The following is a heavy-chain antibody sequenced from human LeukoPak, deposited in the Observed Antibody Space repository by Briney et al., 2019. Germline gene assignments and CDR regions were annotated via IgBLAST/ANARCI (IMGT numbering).Heavy chain of an antibody. CDR3: ARDPVVVPTAIGYWYFDL. V-gene: IGHV1-18*01. J-gene: IGHJ2*01. CDR1: GYSLTAYG. D-gene: IGHD2-2*01. CDR2: TNFYDGNT. Sequence: GASVKVSCKASGYSLTAYGISWVREAPGQGLEWMGWTNFYDGNTKYAQKFQGRVTMTTDTFTSTAYMELRSLRSDDTALYYCARDPVVVPTAIGYWYFDLWGRGTLVSVSS.